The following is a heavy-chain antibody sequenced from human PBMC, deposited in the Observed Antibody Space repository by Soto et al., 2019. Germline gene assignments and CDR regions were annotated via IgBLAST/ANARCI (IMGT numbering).Heavy chain of an antibody. J-gene: IGHJ3*02. CDR2: INSDGSST. Sequence: GASLRFPCAASILTFSNYWMHCGRQAPGKGLVWVSGINSDGSSTSYADSVKGRFSISRDNAENSLYMQMESLRVEDTATYFCARSSGWYEADAFDMWGQGTMVTVSS. CDR3: ARSSGWYEADAFDM. D-gene: IGHD6-19*01. CDR1: ILTFSNYW. V-gene: IGHV3-74*01.